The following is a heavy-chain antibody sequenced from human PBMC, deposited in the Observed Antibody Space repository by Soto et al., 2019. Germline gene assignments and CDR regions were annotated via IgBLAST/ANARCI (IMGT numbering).Heavy chain of an antibody. CDR1: GFTFSSFA. V-gene: IGHV3-23*01. J-gene: IGHJ3*02. D-gene: IGHD3-10*01. Sequence: GGSLRLSCAASGFTFSSFAMSWVRQGPGKGLEWVSAISGSGGSTYYADSVKGRFTISRDNSKNTLYLQMNSLRADDSALYYCAKGVNYLDAFDIWGQGTMVTVSS. CDR3: AKGVNYLDAFDI. CDR2: ISGSGGST.